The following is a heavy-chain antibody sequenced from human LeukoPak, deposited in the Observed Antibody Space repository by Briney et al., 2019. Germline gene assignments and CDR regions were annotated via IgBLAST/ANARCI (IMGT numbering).Heavy chain of an antibody. CDR2: ISYDGSNK. D-gene: IGHD1-26*01. J-gene: IGHJ4*02. V-gene: IGHV3-30-3*02. CDR1: GFTFSSYA. CDR3: AKCVGATI. Sequence: KPGGSLRLSCAASGFTFSSYAMHWVRQAPGKGLEWVAVISYDGSNKYYADSVKGRFTISRDNSKNTLYLQMNSLRAEDTAVYYCAKCVGATIWGQGTLVTVSS.